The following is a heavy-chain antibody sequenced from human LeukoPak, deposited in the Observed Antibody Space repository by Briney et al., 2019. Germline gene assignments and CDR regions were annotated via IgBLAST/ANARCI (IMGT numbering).Heavy chain of an antibody. J-gene: IGHJ5*02. D-gene: IGHD6-13*01. Sequence: PGGSLRLSCAASGFTFSDYYMSWIRQAPGKGLEWVSYISSSGSTIYYADSVKGRFTISRDNAKNSLYLQMNSLRAEDTAVYYCARGYSSSWYWWFDPWGQGTLVTVSS. V-gene: IGHV3-11*01. CDR3: ARGYSSSWYWWFDP. CDR1: GFTFSDYY. CDR2: ISSSGSTI.